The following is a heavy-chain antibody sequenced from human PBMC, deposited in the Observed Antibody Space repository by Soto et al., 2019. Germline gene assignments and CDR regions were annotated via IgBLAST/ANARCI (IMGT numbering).Heavy chain of an antibody. CDR3: ARGLVVTATRYAFDI. D-gene: IGHD2-21*02. J-gene: IGHJ3*02. CDR1: GYTFTSYY. V-gene: IGHV1-46*01. Sequence: ASVKVSLKASGYTFTSYYMHWLRQAPGQGLEWMGIINPSGGSTSYAQKFQGRVTMTRDTSTSTVYMELSSLRSEDTAVYYCARGLVVTATRYAFDIWGQGTMVTVSS. CDR2: INPSGGST.